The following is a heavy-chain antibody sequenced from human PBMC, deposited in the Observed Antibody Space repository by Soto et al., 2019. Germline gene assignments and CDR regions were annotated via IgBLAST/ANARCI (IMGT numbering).Heavy chain of an antibody. Sequence: PSETLSLTCTVSGGSISSYYCSWILQPPGKGLEWIGYIYYSGSTNYNPSLKSRVTISVDTSKNQFSLKLSSVTAADTAVYYCAGTRGYCSGGSCPTVVDYWGQGTLVTVSS. D-gene: IGHD2-15*01. CDR3: AGTRGYCSGGSCPTVVDY. J-gene: IGHJ4*02. CDR2: IYYSGST. CDR1: GGSISSYY. V-gene: IGHV4-59*01.